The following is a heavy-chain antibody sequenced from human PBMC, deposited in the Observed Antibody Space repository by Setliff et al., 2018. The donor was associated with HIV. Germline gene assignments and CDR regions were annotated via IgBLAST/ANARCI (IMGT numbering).Heavy chain of an antibody. CDR1: GDSIGDYY. CDR2: VYASAYS. V-gene: IGHV4-4*07. J-gene: IGHJ2*01. D-gene: IGHD3-10*01. CDR3: ARDWVTRSNYYGSGSPWYFDF. Sequence: PSETLSLTCTASGDSIGDYYWNWIRQPAGKGLEWIGRVYASAYSNYNPSLKSRVTMSVDTSQNQFSLKLRSVNAADTAVYYCARDWVTRSNYYGSGSPWYFDFWGRGILVTVSS.